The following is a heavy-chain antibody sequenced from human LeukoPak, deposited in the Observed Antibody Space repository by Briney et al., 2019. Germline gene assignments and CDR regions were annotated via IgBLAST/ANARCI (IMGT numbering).Heavy chain of an antibody. J-gene: IGHJ4*02. V-gene: IGHV4-39*01. D-gene: IGHD5-18*01. CDR1: GGSISSSSAY. CDR2: IYYSKNT. CDR3: VSPRGFSYGYFDY. Sequence: SGTLSLTCTVSGGSISSSSAYWGWIRQPPGKGLEWIGSIYYSKNTYYNPSHKSRVTISADTSKNQFSLTLGSVSATDTAVYYCVSPRGFSYGYFDYWGQGTLVTVSS.